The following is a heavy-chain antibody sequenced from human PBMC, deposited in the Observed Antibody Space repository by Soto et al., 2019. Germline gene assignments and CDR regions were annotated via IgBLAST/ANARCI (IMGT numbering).Heavy chain of an antibody. J-gene: IGHJ6*03. Sequence: SGPTLVKPTQTLTLTCTFSGFSLSTSGMCVSWIRQPPGKALEWLARIDWDDDKYYSPSLKTRLTISKDTSKNQVVLTMTNMDPVDTATYYCARIAIGGVVVPAATDPYYYYYMDVWGKGTTVTVSS. D-gene: IGHD2-2*01. CDR1: GFSLSTSGMC. CDR2: IDWDDDK. CDR3: ARIAIGGVVVPAATDPYYYYYMDV. V-gene: IGHV2-70*11.